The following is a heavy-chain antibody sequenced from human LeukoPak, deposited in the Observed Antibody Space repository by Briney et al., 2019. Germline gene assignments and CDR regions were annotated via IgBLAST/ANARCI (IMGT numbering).Heavy chain of an antibody. CDR2: ISYDGSNK. CDR3: AREKDTAMDYYGMDV. V-gene: IGHV3-30-3*01. D-gene: IGHD5-18*01. CDR1: GFTFSSYA. J-gene: IGHJ6*02. Sequence: GGSLRLSCAASGFTFSSYAMHWVRQAPGKGLEWVAVISYDGSNKYYADSVKGRFTISRDNSKNTLYLQMNSLRAEDTAVYYCAREKDTAMDYYGMDVWGQGTTVTVSS.